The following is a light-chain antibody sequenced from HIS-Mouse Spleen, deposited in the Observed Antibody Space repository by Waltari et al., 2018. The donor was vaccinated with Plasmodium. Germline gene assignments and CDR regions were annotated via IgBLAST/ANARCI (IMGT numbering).Light chain of an antibody. CDR2: EGS. CDR3: CSYAGSRV. CDR1: SSAFGSYNL. V-gene: IGLV2-23*01. J-gene: IGLJ2*01. Sequence: QSALTQPASVSGSPGQSITISCTGTSSAFGSYNLVSLYQQHPGKAPKLMIYEGSKRPSGVSNRFSGSKSGNTASLTISGLQAEDEADYYCCSYAGSRVFGGGTKLTVL.